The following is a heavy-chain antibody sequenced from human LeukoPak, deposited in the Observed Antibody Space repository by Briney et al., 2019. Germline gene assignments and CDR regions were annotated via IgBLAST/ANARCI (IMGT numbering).Heavy chain of an antibody. V-gene: IGHV3-33*01. CDR2: IWYDGSNK. D-gene: IGHD3-10*01. CDR1: GFTFSSYG. Sequence: GRSLRLSCAASGFTFSSYGMHWVRQAPGKGLEWVAVIWYDGSNKYYADSVKGRFTISRDNPKNTLYLQMNSLRAEDTAVYYCARDRGQGLLWFGDQGTLVTVSS. J-gene: IGHJ4*02. CDR3: ARDRGQGLLWF.